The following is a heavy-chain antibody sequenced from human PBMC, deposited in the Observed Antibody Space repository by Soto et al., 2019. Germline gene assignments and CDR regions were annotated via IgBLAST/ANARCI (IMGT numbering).Heavy chain of an antibody. Sequence: GASVKVSCKASGYTFTYRYLHWVRQAPGQALEWMGWITPFNGNTNYAQKFQDRVTITRDRSMSTAYMELSSLRSEDTAMYYCAGSIGLNTVTSTYYYYYYGMDVWGQGTTVTVSS. CDR2: ITPFNGNT. V-gene: IGHV1-45*02. CDR3: AGSIGLNTVTSTYYYYYYGMDV. CDR1: GYTFTYRY. D-gene: IGHD4-17*01. J-gene: IGHJ6*02.